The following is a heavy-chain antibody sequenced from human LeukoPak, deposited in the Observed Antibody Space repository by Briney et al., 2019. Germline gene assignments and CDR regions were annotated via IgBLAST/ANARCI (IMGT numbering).Heavy chain of an antibody. CDR2: IIPIFGTA. Sequence: SVKVSCKASGYSFSGHGITWVRQAPGQGLEWMGGIIPIFGTANYAQKFQERVTITRDMSTSTAYMELSSLRSEDTAVYYCAAGDYSTPSVDWGQGTLVTVSS. V-gene: IGHV1-69*05. D-gene: IGHD4-11*01. CDR3: AAGDYSTPSVD. CDR1: GYSFSGHG. J-gene: IGHJ4*02.